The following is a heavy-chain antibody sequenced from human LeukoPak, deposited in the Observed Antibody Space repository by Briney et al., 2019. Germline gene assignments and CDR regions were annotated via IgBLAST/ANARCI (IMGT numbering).Heavy chain of an antibody. Sequence: SQTLSLTCAISGDSVSSNSAAWNWIRQSPSRGLEWLGRTYYRCKWYNEYALFVKSRMTINPDTSKNQYSLQLNSLAPEDTAVYYCARFSRDSFDIWGQGTMVSVSS. V-gene: IGHV6-1*01. CDR2: TYYRCKWYN. J-gene: IGHJ3*02. D-gene: IGHD3-3*02. CDR3: ARFSRDSFDI. CDR1: GDSVSSNSAA.